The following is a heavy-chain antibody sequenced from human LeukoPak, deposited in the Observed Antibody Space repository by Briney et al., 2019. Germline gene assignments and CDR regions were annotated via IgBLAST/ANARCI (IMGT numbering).Heavy chain of an antibody. D-gene: IGHD2-2*01. Sequence: PGGSLRLSCAASGFTFSSYSMNWVRQAPGKGLEWVSSISSSSSYIYYADSVKGRFTISRDNAKNSLYLQMNSLRAEDTAVYYCARDRYCSSTSCPGAFDIWSQGTMVTVSS. J-gene: IGHJ3*02. CDR3: ARDRYCSSTSCPGAFDI. CDR2: ISSSSSYI. V-gene: IGHV3-21*01. CDR1: GFTFSSYS.